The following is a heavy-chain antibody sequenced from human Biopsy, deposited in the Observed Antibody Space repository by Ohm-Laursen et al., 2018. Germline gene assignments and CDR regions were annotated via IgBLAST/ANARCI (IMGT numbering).Heavy chain of an antibody. Sequence: PGTLSLTCSVSASSVSHDYFWTWIRQPPGKGLEWIGSIYHGSGTSYNPSAETRVAITLDKAKNEFSLRIDSVTAADTDVYYCASRSLFFRYFASWGQGTPVTVSS. J-gene: IGHJ4*02. D-gene: IGHD3-9*01. CDR3: ASRSLFFRYFAS. V-gene: IGHV4-38-2*01. CDR1: ASSVSHDYF. CDR2: IYHGSGT.